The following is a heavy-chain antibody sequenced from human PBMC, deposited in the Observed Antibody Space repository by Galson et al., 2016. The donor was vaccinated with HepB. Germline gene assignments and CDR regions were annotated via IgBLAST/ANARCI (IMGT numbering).Heavy chain of an antibody. CDR3: ARDRSRFSSGYYTGARDVFAI. CDR1: GFSFSTYT. V-gene: IGHV3-21*01. J-gene: IGHJ3*02. D-gene: IGHD3-3*01. Sequence: SLRLSCAASGFSFSTYTMNWVRQAPGKGLEWTSYISSSSAYVDYADSVKGRFTISRENAKISLYLQLNRLRAEDTAVYYCARDRSRFSSGYYTGARDVFAIWGQGTVVTVSS. CDR2: ISSSSAYV.